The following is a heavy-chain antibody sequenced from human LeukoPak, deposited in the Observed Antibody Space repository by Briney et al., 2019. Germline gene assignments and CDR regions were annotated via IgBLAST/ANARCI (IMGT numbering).Heavy chain of an antibody. CDR2: ISWNSGSI. Sequence: PGGSLRLSCAASGFTFDDYGMHWVRQVPGKGLEWVSGISWNSGSIGYADSVKGRFTISRDNAKNSLYLQMNSLRAEDTALYYCAKDLPPYDSSGYFNDAFDIWGQGTMVTVSS. CDR1: GFTFDDYG. CDR3: AKDLPPYDSSGYFNDAFDI. J-gene: IGHJ3*02. V-gene: IGHV3-9*01. D-gene: IGHD3-22*01.